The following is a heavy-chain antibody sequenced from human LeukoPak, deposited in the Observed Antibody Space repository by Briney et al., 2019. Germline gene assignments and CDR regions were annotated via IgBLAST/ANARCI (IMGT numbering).Heavy chain of an antibody. CDR3: ARYVGGGNSGGFDY. D-gene: IGHD4-23*01. V-gene: IGHV3-23*01. CDR1: GFTFSSYA. Sequence: GGSLRLSCAASGFTFSSYAMSWVRQAPGKGLEWVSSISASGDSTYYADSVKGRFTISRDNSKNSPYLQVNSLRAEDTAVYYCARYVGGGNSGGFDYWGQGTLVIVSS. CDR2: ISASGDST. J-gene: IGHJ4*02.